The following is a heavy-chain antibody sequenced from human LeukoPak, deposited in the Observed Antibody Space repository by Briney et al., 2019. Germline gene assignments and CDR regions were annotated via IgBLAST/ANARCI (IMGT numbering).Heavy chain of an antibody. CDR1: GFTFSSYA. D-gene: IGHD1-7*01. J-gene: IGHJ4*02. CDR2: ISGSGGST. V-gene: IGHV3-23*01. Sequence: GGSLRLSCAAAGFTFSSYAINWVRQAPGKGLEWVSAISGSGGSTYHADSVKGRCTTSRDNSKNTVYLQMNSLRVEDTAVYYCAREGGTVEIGEFDYWGQGTLVTVSS. CDR3: AREGGTVEIGEFDY.